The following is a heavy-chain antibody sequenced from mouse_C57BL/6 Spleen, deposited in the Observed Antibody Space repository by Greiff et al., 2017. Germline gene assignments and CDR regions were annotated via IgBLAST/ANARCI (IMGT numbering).Heavy chain of an antibody. CDR2: FHPYNDDT. D-gene: IGHD2-2*01. J-gene: IGHJ2*01. V-gene: IGHV1-47*01. Sequence: QVQLKESGAELVKPGASVKMSCKASGYTFTTYPIEWMKQNHGKSLEWIGNFHPYNDDTKYNEKFKGKATLTVEKSSSTVYLELSRLTSDDSAVYYCARGRSGGYAPYYFDYWGQGTTLTVSS. CDR3: ARGRSGGYAPYYFDY. CDR1: GYTFTTYP.